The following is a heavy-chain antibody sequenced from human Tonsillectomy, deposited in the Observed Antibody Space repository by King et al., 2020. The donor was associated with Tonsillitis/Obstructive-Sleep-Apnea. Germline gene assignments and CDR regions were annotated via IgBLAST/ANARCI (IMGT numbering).Heavy chain of an antibody. V-gene: IGHV1-69*01. CDR2: IIPIFGTA. CDR3: ARSVATIDYYYYHYMDV. J-gene: IGHJ6*03. CDR1: GGTFSSYD. Sequence: VQLVQSGAEVKKPGSSVKLSCKASGGTFSSYDISWVRQAPGQGLEWMGGIIPIFGTANYAQNFQGRVTITADESTSTAYMELSSLRSEDTAVYYCARSVATIDYYYYHYMDVWGKGTTVTVSS. D-gene: IGHD5-12*01.